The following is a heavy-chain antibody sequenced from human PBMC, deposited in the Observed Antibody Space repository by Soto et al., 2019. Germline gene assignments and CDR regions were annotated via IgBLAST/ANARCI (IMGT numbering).Heavy chain of an antibody. CDR2: MSPRTGNT. V-gene: IGHV1-8*01. J-gene: IGHJ4*02. CDR1: GYPFTNFD. Sequence: QVQLVQSEAEVKKPGASVKVSCKTSGYPFTNFDINWVRQAAGQGFEWMGFMSPRTGNTGYAQSLQGRITLTRDTSISTAYMELSGLRSEDTAVYFCARGDYWGPGTLVTVSS. CDR3: ARGDY.